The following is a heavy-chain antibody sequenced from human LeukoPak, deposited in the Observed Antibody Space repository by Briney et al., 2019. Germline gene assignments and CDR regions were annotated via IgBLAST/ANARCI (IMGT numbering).Heavy chain of an antibody. D-gene: IGHD3-9*01. CDR1: GGSISSGGYY. CDR2: IYYSGST. CDR3: GRGGGGGMTGYHDY. V-gene: IGHV4-31*03. Sequence: SETLSLTCTVSGGSISSGGYYWSWIRQHPGKGLEWIGYIYYSGSTYYNPSLKSRVTISVDTSKNQFSLKLSSVTAADTAVYYCGRGGGGGMTGYHDYWGQGTLVTVSS. J-gene: IGHJ4*02.